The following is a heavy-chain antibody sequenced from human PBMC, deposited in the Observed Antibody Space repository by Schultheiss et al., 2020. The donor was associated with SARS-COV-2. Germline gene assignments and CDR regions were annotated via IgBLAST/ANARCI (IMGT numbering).Heavy chain of an antibody. D-gene: IGHD4-17*01. CDR1: SGSISSSTYY. CDR3: ARHGKYGDFDGHYYYGFDV. V-gene: IGHV3-66*02. J-gene: IGHJ6*02. CDR2: IYSGGST. Sequence: GGSLRLSCTVSSGSISSSTYYWGWIRQAPGKGLEWVSVIYSGGSTYYADSVKGRFTISRDNSKNTLYLQMNSLRAEDTAVYYCARHGKYGDFDGHYYYGFDVWGQGTTVTVSS.